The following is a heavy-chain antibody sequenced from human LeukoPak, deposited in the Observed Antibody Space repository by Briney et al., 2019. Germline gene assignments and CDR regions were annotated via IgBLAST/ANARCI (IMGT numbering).Heavy chain of an antibody. D-gene: IGHD1-26*01. V-gene: IGHV1-69*13. CDR2: IIPIFGTA. J-gene: IGHJ4*02. CDR1: GGTFSSYA. Sequence: ASVNVSCKASGGTFSSYAISWVRQAPGQGLEWMGGIIPIFGTANYAQKFQGRVTITADESTSTAYMELSSLRSEDTAVYYCARGLGGQWELLSFDYWGQGTLVTVSS. CDR3: ARGLGGQWELLSFDY.